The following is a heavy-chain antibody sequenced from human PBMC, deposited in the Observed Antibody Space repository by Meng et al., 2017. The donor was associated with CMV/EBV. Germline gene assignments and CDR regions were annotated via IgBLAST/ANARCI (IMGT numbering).Heavy chain of an antibody. V-gene: IGHV3-53*01. Sequence: GGSLRLSCAASGFTFSDYYMNWVRQAPGKGLEWVSVIYSGGSTYYADSVKGRFTISRDNSKNTLYLQMNSLRAEDTAVYYCARDLPLGYDFWSGYTYGMDVWGQGTTVTVSS. CDR2: IYSGGST. J-gene: IGHJ6*02. CDR1: GFTFSDYY. D-gene: IGHD3-3*01. CDR3: ARDLPLGYDFWSGYTYGMDV.